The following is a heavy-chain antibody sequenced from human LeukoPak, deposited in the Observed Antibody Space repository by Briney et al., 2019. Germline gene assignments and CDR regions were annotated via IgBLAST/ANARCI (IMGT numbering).Heavy chain of an antibody. CDR2: ISPDGNSP. D-gene: IGHD3-22*01. J-gene: IGHJ4*02. CDR3: ARTYYYDSSGYYPFDY. Sequence: GGSLRLSCAASGFTFSSYWMHWVRQAPGKGLVWVSRISPDGNSPRYADSVKGRFTISRDNAKNTLFLQMNSLRVEDTAVYYCARTYYYDSSGYYPFDYWGQGTLVTVSS. V-gene: IGHV3-74*01. CDR1: GFTFSSYW.